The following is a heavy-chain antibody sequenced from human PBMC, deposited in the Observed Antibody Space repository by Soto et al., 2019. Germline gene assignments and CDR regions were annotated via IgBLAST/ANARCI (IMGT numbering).Heavy chain of an antibody. J-gene: IGHJ3*02. CDR1: RYTFTSYD. CDR2: MNPNSGNT. V-gene: IGHV1-8*01. CDR3: ARGWGDILTGYTDAFDI. Sequence: ASVKVSCKASRYTFTSYDINWVRQATGQGLEWMGWMNPNSGNTGYAQKFQGRVTMTRNTSISTAYMELSSLRSEDTAVYYCARGWGDILTGYTDAFDIWGQGTMVTVSS. D-gene: IGHD3-9*01.